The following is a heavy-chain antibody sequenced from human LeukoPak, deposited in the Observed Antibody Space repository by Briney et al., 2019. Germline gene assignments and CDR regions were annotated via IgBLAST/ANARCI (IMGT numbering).Heavy chain of an antibody. CDR2: ISGSGGST. J-gene: IGHJ6*02. CDR3: AKDLAARPRQRFRDV. V-gene: IGHV3-23*01. Sequence: GGSLRLSCAASGFTFSSYSMNWVRQAPGKGLEWVSAISGSGGSTYYADSVKGRFTISRDNSKNTLYLQMNSLRAEDTAVYYCAKDLAARPRQRFRDVWGQGTTVTVSS. D-gene: IGHD6-6*01. CDR1: GFTFSSYS.